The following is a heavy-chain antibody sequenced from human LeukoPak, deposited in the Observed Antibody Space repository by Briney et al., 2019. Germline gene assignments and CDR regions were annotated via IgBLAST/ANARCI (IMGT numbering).Heavy chain of an antibody. J-gene: IGHJ4*02. CDR1: GFTFSSYA. CDR3: ATLMVRGVAPLG. D-gene: IGHD3-10*01. CDR2: ISYDGSNK. V-gene: IGHV3-30-3*01. Sequence: GGSLRLSCAASGFTFSSYAMHWVRQAPGKGLEWVAVISYDGSNKYYADSVKGRFTISRDNSKNTLYLQMNSLRAEDTAVYYCATLMVRGVAPLGWGQETLVTVSS.